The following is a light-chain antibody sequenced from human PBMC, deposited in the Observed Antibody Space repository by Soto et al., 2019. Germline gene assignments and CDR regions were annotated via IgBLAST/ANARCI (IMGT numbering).Light chain of an antibody. CDR1: SSNIGSNT. V-gene: IGLV1-44*01. Sequence: QSALTQPPSASGTPGQGVTISCSGSSSNIGSNTVNWYQQLPGTAPKLLIYSNNQRPSGVPDRFSGSKSGTSASLAISGLQSEDEADYYCATWDDSLNGYVFATGTKVTVL. CDR2: SNN. J-gene: IGLJ1*01. CDR3: ATWDDSLNGYV.